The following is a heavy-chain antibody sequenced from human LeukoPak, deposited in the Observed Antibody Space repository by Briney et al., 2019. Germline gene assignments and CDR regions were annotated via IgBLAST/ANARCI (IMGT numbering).Heavy chain of an antibody. CDR3: ARQRSSGSIINP. CDR1: GGSISSGGYY. Sequence: SETLSLTCTVSGGSISSGGYYWSWIRQPPGKGLEWIGYIYHSGSPYYNPSLKSRVTISVDRSKNQFSLKLSSVTAADTAVYYCARQRSSGSIINPWGQGTLVTVSS. D-gene: IGHD6-19*01. J-gene: IGHJ5*02. CDR2: IYHSGSP. V-gene: IGHV4-30-2*01.